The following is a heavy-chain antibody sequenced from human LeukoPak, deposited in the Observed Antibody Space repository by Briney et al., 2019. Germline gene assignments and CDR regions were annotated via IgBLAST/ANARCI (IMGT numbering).Heavy chain of an antibody. J-gene: IGHJ4*02. CDR1: GFTFTDSR. Sequence: PGGSLKLSCAASGFTFTDSRIHWVRQASRKGLEWVGRIRSKVDGYATAYAASVRGRFTISRDDSRNTAYLQMNSLETEDTAVYSCIRQRTDGHIDYWGQGALVTVSS. CDR3: IRQRTDGHIDY. CDR2: IRSKVDGYAT. V-gene: IGHV3-73*01. D-gene: IGHD5-24*01.